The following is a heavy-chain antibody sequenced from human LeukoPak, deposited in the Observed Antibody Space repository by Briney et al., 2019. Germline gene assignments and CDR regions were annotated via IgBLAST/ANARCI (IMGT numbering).Heavy chain of an antibody. J-gene: IGHJ3*02. CDR2: IYYSGST. Sequence: SETLSLTCTVSGGSISSYYWSWIRQPPGKGLEWIGYIYYSGSTNYNPSLKSRVTISVDTSKNQFSLKLSSVTAADTAVYYCARDRPYCYDSSGYAVDAFDIWGQGTMVTVSS. CDR3: ARDRPYCYDSSGYAVDAFDI. CDR1: GGSISSYY. D-gene: IGHD3-22*01. V-gene: IGHV4-59*12.